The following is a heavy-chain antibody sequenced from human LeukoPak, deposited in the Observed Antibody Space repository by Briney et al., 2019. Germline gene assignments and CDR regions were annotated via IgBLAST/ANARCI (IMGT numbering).Heavy chain of an antibody. Sequence: GGSLRLSCAASGFTFSSYGMHWVRQAPGKGLEWVAVIWYDGSNKYYADSVKGRFTIPGDNSKNTLYLQMNSLRAEDTAVYYCARTVAGPPTGYYGMDVWGKGTTVTVSS. J-gene: IGHJ6*04. CDR2: IWYDGSNK. CDR1: GFTFSSYG. V-gene: IGHV3-33*01. CDR3: ARTVAGPPTGYYGMDV. D-gene: IGHD6-19*01.